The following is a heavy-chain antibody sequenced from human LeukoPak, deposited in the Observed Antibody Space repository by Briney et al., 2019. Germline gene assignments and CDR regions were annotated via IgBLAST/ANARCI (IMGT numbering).Heavy chain of an antibody. D-gene: IGHD3-22*01. Sequence: ASVKVSCKASGDTFTSYAMHWVRQAPGQRLEWMGWINAGNGNTKYSQKFQGRVTITRDTSASTAYMEPSSLRSEDTAVYYCARVSNYYDSSGYYYYFDYWGQGTLVTVSS. CDR2: INAGNGNT. CDR3: ARVSNYYDSSGYYYYFDY. CDR1: GDTFTSYA. V-gene: IGHV1-3*01. J-gene: IGHJ4*02.